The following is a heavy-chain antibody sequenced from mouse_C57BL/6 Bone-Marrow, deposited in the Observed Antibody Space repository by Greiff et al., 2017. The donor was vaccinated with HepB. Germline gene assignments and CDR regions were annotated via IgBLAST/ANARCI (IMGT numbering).Heavy chain of an antibody. J-gene: IGHJ3*01. V-gene: IGHV1-50*01. CDR1: GYTFTSYW. CDR2: IDPSDSYT. D-gene: IGHD2-3*01. CDR3: ARSGYDGYQAWFAY. Sequence: QVQLQQPGAELVKPGASVKLSCKASGYTFTSYWMQWVKQRPGQGLEWIGEIDPSDSYTNYNQKFKGKATLTVDTSSSTAYMQLSSLTSEDSSVYYCARSGYDGYQAWFAYWGQGTLVTVSA.